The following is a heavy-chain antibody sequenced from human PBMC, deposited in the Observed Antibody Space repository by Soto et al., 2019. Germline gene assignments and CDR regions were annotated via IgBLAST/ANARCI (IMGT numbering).Heavy chain of an antibody. V-gene: IGHV1-2*02. CDR1: GFTFTRFY. D-gene: IGHD1-7*01. CDR3: ARATITGTIIDY. CDR2: INPNSGGT. Sequence: ASVKGSCKASGFTFTRFYIHWVRQVPGQGLEWMGWINPNSGGTNYVQKFQGRVTMTKDTSINAAYMELSGLRSDDTAVYYCARATITGTIIDYWGPGTLVTVSS. J-gene: IGHJ4*02.